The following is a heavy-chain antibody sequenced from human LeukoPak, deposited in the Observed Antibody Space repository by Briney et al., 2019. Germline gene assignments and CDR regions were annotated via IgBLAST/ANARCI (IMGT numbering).Heavy chain of an antibody. J-gene: IGHJ6*02. CDR2: IDHSGST. Sequence: SETLSLTCAVYGGSFSGYYWSWIRQPPGKGLEWIGEIDHSGSTNYNPSLKSRVTISVDTSKDQFSLKLSSVTAADTAVYYCARFTMVRGAPPPYGMDVWGQGTTVTVSS. CDR1: GGSFSGYY. D-gene: IGHD3-10*01. CDR3: ARFTMVRGAPPPYGMDV. V-gene: IGHV4-34*01.